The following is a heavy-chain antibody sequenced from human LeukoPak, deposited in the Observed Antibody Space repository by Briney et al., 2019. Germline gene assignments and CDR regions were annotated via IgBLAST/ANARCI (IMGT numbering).Heavy chain of an antibody. CDR2: ISGSGGST. J-gene: IGHJ4*02. D-gene: IGHD3-22*01. CDR1: GFTFSSYA. Sequence: PGGPLRLSCAASGFTFSSYAMSWVRQAPGKGLEWVSAISGSGGSTYYADSVKGRFTISRDNSKNTLYLQMNSLRAEDTAVYYCAKGRYYYDSSGYYTHWGQGTLVTVSS. CDR3: AKGRYYYDSSGYYTH. V-gene: IGHV3-23*01.